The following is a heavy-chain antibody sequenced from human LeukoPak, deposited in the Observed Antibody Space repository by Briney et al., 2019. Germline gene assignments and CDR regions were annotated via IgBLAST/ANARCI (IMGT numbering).Heavy chain of an antibody. D-gene: IGHD2-15*01. CDR3: ARGVVVAAPLDY. J-gene: IGHJ4*02. Sequence: GGSLRLSCAASGFTFSSYAMHWVRQAPGKGLEWVAVISYDGSNKYYADSVKGRFTISRDNSKNTLYLQMNSLRAEDTAVYYCARGVVVAAPLDYWGQGTLVTVSS. CDR2: ISYDGSNK. CDR1: GFTFSSYA. V-gene: IGHV3-30*01.